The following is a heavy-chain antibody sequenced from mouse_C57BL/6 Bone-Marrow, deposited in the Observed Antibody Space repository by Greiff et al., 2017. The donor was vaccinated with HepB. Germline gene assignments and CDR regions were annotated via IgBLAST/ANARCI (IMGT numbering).Heavy chain of an antibody. CDR1: GYTFTDYE. J-gene: IGHJ2*01. D-gene: IGHD1-1*01. CDR2: IDPETGGT. V-gene: IGHV1-15*01. Sequence: QVQLQQSGAELVRPGASVTLSCKASGYTFTDYEMHWVKQTPVHGLEWIGAIDPETGGTAYNQKFKGKAILTADKSSSTAYMELRSPTSEDSAVYYCTRDYGSSPPFDYWGQGTTLTVSS. CDR3: TRDYGSSPPFDY.